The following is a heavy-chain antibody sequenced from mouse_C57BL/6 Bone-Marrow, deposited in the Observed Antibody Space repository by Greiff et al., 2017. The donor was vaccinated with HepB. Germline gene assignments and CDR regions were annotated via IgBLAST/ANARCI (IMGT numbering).Heavy chain of an antibody. CDR2: IHPNSGST. J-gene: IGHJ2*01. V-gene: IGHV1-64*01. D-gene: IGHD1-1*01. CDR3: ARYPLCYYGSSY. CDR1: GYTFTSYW. Sequence: QVHVKQSGAELVKPGASVKLSCKASGYTFTSYWMHWVKQRPGQGLEWIGMIHPNSGSTNYNEKFKSKATLTVDKSSSTAYMQLSSLTSEDSAVYYCARYPLCYYGSSYWGQGTTLTVSS.